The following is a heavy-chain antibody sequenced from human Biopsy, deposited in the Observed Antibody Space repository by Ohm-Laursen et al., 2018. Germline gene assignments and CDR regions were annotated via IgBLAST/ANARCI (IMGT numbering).Heavy chain of an antibody. Sequence: SVKVSCKASGGIFSSYAMSWVRQAPGQGLEWMGRIIPLLGITNYAQKFQGRVTISADKSTSTAYMELSSLRSEDTAVYYCAREPRIAAVAYFDPWGQGTLVTVSS. J-gene: IGHJ5*02. CDR2: IIPLLGIT. CDR3: AREPRIAAVAYFDP. V-gene: IGHV1-69*04. CDR1: GGIFSSYA. D-gene: IGHD6-13*01.